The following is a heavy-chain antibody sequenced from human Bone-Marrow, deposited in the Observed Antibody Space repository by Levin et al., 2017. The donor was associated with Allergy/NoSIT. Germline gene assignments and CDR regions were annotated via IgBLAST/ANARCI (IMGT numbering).Heavy chain of an antibody. CDR3: ARVDKSGLCSSTSCPLDAFDI. V-gene: IGHV1-3*01. CDR2: INAGNGNT. CDR1: GYTFTSYA. J-gene: IGHJ3*02. Sequence: ASVKVSCKASGYTFTSYAMHWVRQAPGQRLEWMGWINAGNGNTKYSQKFQGRVTITRDTSASTAYMELSSLRSEDTAVYYCARVDKSGLCSSTSCPLDAFDIWGQGTMVTVSS. D-gene: IGHD2-2*01.